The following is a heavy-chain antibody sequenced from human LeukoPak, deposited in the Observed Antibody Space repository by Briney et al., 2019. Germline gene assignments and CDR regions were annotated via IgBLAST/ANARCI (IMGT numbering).Heavy chain of an antibody. CDR2: IYYSGST. Sequence: PSETLSLTCTVSGGSISSGGYYWSWIRQHPGKGLEWIGYIYYSGSTYYNPSLKSRVTISVDTSKNQFSLKLSSVTAADTAVYYCARDRGRVLWFGELGTNAFDIWGQGTMVTVSS. V-gene: IGHV4-31*03. CDR1: GGSISSGGYY. CDR3: ARDRGRVLWFGELGTNAFDI. D-gene: IGHD3-10*01. J-gene: IGHJ3*02.